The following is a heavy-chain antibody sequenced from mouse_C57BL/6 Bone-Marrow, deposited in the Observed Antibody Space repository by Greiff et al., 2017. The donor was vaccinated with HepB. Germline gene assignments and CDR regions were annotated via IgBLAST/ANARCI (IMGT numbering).Heavy chain of an antibody. CDR3: ARRRGNPYYFDY. CDR1: GFTFSSYA. V-gene: IGHV5-4*03. D-gene: IGHD2-1*01. J-gene: IGHJ2*01. Sequence: EVKLQESGGGLVKPGGSLKLSCAASGFTFSSYAMSWVRQTPEKRLEWVATISDGGSYTYYPDNVKGRFTISRDNAKNNLYLQMSHLKSEDTAMYYCARRRGNPYYFDYWGQGTTLTVSS. CDR2: ISDGGSYT.